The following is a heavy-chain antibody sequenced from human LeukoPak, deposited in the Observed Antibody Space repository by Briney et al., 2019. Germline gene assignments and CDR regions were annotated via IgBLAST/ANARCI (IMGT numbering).Heavy chain of an antibody. CDR2: IRYDGSNK. CDR3: AKGTSSWYSKGYFDY. V-gene: IGHV3-30*02. J-gene: IGHJ4*02. CDR1: GFTFSSYG. Sequence: GGSLRLSCAASGFTFSSYGMHWVRQAPGKGLEWVAFIRYDGSNKYYADSVKGRFTISRDKSENTLYLQMNSLRAEDTAVYYCAKGTSSWYSKGYFDYWGQGTLVTVSS. D-gene: IGHD6-13*01.